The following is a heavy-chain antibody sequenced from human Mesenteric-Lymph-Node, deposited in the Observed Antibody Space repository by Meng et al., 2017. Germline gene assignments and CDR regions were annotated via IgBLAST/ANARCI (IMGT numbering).Heavy chain of an antibody. CDR2: INHSGST. CDR1: GGSFSGYH. D-gene: IGHD6-19*01. CDR3: ARVGQWLPIDY. V-gene: IGHV4-34*01. Sequence: QGQLQQWGAGLLTPSETLSLTCAVYGGSFSGYHWSWIRQPPGKGLEWIGEINHSGSTNYNPSLKSRVTISVDTSKNQFSLKLSSVTAADTAVYYCARVGQWLPIDYWGQGTLVTVSS. J-gene: IGHJ4*02.